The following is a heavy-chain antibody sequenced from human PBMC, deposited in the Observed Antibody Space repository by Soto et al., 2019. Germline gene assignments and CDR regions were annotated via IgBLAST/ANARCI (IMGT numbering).Heavy chain of an antibody. J-gene: IGHJ4*02. CDR3: ARVLPYYFDY. CDR2: IKQDGSEK. V-gene: IGHV3-7*01. Sequence: AGGSLRLSCAASGFTFSGYWMSWVRQAPGKGLEWVANIKQDGSEKYYVDSVKGRFTISRDNAKNSLYLQMNSLRAEDTAVYYCARVLPYYFDYWGQGTLVTVSS. CDR1: GFTFSGYW.